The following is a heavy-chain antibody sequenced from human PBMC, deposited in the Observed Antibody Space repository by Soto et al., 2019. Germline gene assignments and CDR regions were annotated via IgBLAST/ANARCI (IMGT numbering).Heavy chain of an antibody. J-gene: IGHJ4*02. V-gene: IGHV4-30-2*01. Sequence: SETLSLTCGVSGDTISTGGYSWAWIRQPPGKALEWIGHTYHSGNPYYNPSLKSRVIISVDRSKNQFSLKVSSVTAADTAVYYCHGSSGRTPGDYWGQGTLVTVSS. CDR3: HGSSGRTPGDY. CDR2: TYHSGNP. D-gene: IGHD1-26*01. CDR1: GDTISTGGYS.